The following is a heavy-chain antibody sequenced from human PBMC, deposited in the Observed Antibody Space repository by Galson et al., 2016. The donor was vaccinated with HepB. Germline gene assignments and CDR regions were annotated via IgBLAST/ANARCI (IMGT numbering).Heavy chain of an antibody. CDR1: GYTFTSYV. CDR3: ATRPAAGSPYYFDY. V-gene: IGHV1-18*01. Sequence: SVKVSCKASGYTFTSYVLSWVRQAPGQGLEWMGWINTSKGNTHYPQKFQDRVTLTLDTSTSTAYMDLRSLRSDDTAVYYCATRPAAGSPYYFDYWGQGTLVTVSS. J-gene: IGHJ4*02. D-gene: IGHD6-13*01. CDR2: INTSKGNT.